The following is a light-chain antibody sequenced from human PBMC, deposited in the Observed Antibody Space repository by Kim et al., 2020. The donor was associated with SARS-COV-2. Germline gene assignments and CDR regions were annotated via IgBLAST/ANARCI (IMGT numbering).Light chain of an antibody. Sequence: SVALGQTARITCGGNNIGSKNVHWYQQKPGQAPVLVIYRDSNRPSGIPERFSGSNSGNTATLTISRAQAGDEADYYCQVWDSSTRVFGGGTKLTV. V-gene: IGLV3-9*01. CDR1: NIGSKN. J-gene: IGLJ3*02. CDR3: QVWDSSTRV. CDR2: RDS.